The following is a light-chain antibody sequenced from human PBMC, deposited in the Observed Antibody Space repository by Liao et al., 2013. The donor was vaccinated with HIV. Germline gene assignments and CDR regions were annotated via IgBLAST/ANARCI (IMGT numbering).Light chain of an antibody. Sequence: SYELTQPPSVSVAPGKTASITCGGDNIGTKSVHWYQQKPGQAPVLVLYYGSDRPSGIPERFSGSKSGNTATLTISWVEAGDEADYYCQVWDSSTANLYVFGPGTKLT. CDR1: NIGTKS. CDR2: YGS. CDR3: QVWDSSTANLYV. V-gene: IGLV3-21*04. J-gene: IGLJ1*01.